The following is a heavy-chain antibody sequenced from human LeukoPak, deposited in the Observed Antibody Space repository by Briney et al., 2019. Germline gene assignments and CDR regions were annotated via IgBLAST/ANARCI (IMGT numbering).Heavy chain of an antibody. D-gene: IGHD5-18*01. CDR3: ARGRIPPYFDY. J-gene: IGHJ4*02. CDR1: GYTLTEYY. Sequence: ASVKVSRKASGYTLTEYYLHWVRQAPGQGLEWMGWINPNSGGTNYAQNFQGRVTMTRDTSISTAYMEVTRLRSDDTAVYFCARGRIPPYFDYWGQGTLVTVSS. CDR2: INPNSGGT. V-gene: IGHV1-2*02.